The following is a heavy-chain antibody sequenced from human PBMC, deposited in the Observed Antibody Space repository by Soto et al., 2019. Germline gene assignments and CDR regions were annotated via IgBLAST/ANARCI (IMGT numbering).Heavy chain of an antibody. CDR2: LYSSDGT. CDR3: ATWLQREHAFDI. J-gene: IGHJ3*02. V-gene: IGHV3-53*01. Sequence: GGSLRLSCAASGFSFSGKNYLTWVRQAPGKGLEWVSALYSSDGTYYADSVKGRFSVSRDNSKNTFYLQLHSLRPEDTALYFCATWLQREHAFDIWGLGTMVTVSS. CDR1: GFSFSGKNY. D-gene: IGHD1-1*01.